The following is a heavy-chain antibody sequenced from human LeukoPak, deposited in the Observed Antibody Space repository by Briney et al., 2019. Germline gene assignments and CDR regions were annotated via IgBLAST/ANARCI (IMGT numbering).Heavy chain of an antibody. CDR3: AKAYCGSGACSLDY. V-gene: IGHV3-23*01. J-gene: IGHJ4*02. CDR2: IRGSGDST. D-gene: IGHD2-21*01. CDR1: GFTFSDYA. Sequence: GGSLRLSCAASGFTFSDYAMTWVRQAPGKGLEWVSGIRGSGDSTDYADSVKGRFTFSRDNSKNTLYLQMNSLRAEDTAVYYCAKAYCGSGACSLDYWGQGTLVTVSS.